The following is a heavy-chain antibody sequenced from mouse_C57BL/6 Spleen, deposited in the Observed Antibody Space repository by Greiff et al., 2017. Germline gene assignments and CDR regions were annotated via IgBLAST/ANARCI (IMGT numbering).Heavy chain of an antibody. V-gene: IGHV1-50*01. CDR1: GYTFTSYW. Sequence: VQLQQPGAELVKPGASVKLSCKASGYTFTSYWMQWVKQRPGQGLEWIGEIDPSDSYTNYNQKFKGKATLTVDTSSSTAYMQLSSLTSEDSAVYYCASSYDGGYYAMDYWGQGTSVTVSS. J-gene: IGHJ4*01. D-gene: IGHD2-12*01. CDR3: ASSYDGGYYAMDY. CDR2: IDPSDSYT.